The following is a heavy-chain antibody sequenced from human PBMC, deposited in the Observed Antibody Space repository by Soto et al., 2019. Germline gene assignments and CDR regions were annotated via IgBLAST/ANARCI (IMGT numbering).Heavy chain of an antibody. D-gene: IGHD3-10*01. Sequence: TSETLSLTCTVSGGSISSGDYYWSWIRQPPGKGLEWIGYIYYSGSTYYNPSLKSRVTISVDTSKNQFSLKLSSVTAADTAAYYCARAQGSGFLVSWGQGTLVTVSS. CDR1: GGSISSGDYY. V-gene: IGHV4-30-4*01. J-gene: IGHJ4*02. CDR3: ARAQGSGFLVS. CDR2: IYYSGST.